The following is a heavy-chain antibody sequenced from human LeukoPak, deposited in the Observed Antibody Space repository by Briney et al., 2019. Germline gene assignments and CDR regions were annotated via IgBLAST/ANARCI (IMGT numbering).Heavy chain of an antibody. J-gene: IGHJ6*03. CDR3: ARSYDFWSGPYYMDV. CDR1: GYAFTGYY. D-gene: IGHD3-3*01. V-gene: IGHV1-2*02. Sequence: ASVKVSCKASGYAFTGYYMHWVRQAPGQGLEWMGWINPNSGGTNYAQKFQGRITMTRDTSISTAYMELSRLGSDDTAVYYCARSYDFWSGPYYMDVWGKGTTVTVSS. CDR2: INPNSGGT.